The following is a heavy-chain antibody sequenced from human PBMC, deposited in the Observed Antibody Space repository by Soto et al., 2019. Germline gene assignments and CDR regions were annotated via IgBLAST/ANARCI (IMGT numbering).Heavy chain of an antibody. CDR2: ITGGGGST. J-gene: IGHJ4*02. V-gene: IGHV3-23*01. Sequence: EVQLLESGGGLVQPGGSLRVSCAASGFTFSSYAMSWVRQAPGKGLEWVSAITGGGGSTYYADSVKGRFTISRDNSKNTLYLQTSSLRAEDTAVYYCAKDLGGYCSGGPCYSDYWGQGTLVTVSS. CDR3: AKDLGGYCSGGPCYSDY. CDR1: GFTFSSYA. D-gene: IGHD2-15*01.